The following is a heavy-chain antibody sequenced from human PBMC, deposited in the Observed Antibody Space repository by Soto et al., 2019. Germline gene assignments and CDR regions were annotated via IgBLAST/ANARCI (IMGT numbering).Heavy chain of an antibody. CDR2: VHYSGST. V-gene: IGHV4-39*01. D-gene: IGHD3-22*01. CDR1: GGSIRSNIYY. CDR3: ARQHYYDSSGYYTWN. Sequence: SETLSLTCSVSGGSIRSNIYYWGWIHQPPGKGLEWIATVHYSGSTYYTPSLKSRVTISADTSKNQFSLRLDSVTAADTAVYYCARQHYYDSSGYYTWNWGQGTLVTVSS. J-gene: IGHJ4*02.